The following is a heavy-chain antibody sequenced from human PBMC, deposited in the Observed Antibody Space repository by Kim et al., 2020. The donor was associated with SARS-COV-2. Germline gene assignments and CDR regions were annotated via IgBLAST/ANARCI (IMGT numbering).Heavy chain of an antibody. CDR3: ARHTNVLRFLEWLSREGMDV. V-gene: IGHV4-34*01. CDR2: INHSGST. J-gene: IGHJ6*01. CDR1: GGSFSGYY. Sequence: SETLSLTCAVYGGSFSGYYWSWIRQPPGKGLEWIGEINHSGSTNYNPSLKSRVTISVDTSKNQFSLKLSSVTAADTAVYYCARHTNVLRFLEWLSREGMDVWGQGTTVTVSS. D-gene: IGHD3-3*01.